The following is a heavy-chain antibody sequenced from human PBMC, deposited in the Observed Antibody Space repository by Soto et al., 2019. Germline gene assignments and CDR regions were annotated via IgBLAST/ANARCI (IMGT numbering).Heavy chain of an antibody. Sequence: PSQTLSLTCAISGDSVSSNSAAWNWIRQSPSRGLEWLGRTYYRSKWYNDYAVSVKSRITINPDTSKNQFSLQLNSVTPEDTAVYYCARVKLRYCSGGSCLSMDVWGQGTTVTVSS. CDR3: ARVKLRYCSGGSCLSMDV. CDR2: TYYRSKWYN. J-gene: IGHJ6*02. V-gene: IGHV6-1*01. CDR1: GDSVSSNSAA. D-gene: IGHD2-15*01.